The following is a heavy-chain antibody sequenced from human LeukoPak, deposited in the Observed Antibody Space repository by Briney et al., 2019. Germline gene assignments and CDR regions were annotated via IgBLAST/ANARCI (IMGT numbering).Heavy chain of an antibody. J-gene: IGHJ4*02. CDR3: ARESAMVTSYFDY. CDR2: IYYTGST. Sequence: LETLSLTCTVSGGSIRSYYWSWIRQPPGKGLEWIGYIYYTGSTNYSPSLKSRVTMSIDASKNQFSLKLSSVTAADTAVYYCARESAMVTSYFDYWGRGTLVTVSS. V-gene: IGHV4-59*01. CDR1: GGSIRSYY. D-gene: IGHD5-18*01.